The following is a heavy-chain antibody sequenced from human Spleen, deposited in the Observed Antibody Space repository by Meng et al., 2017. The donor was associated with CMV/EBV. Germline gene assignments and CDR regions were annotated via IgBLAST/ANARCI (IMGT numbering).Heavy chain of an antibody. Sequence: SETLSLTCTVSGGSISSYYWSWFRQPPGKGLEWIGYIYYSGSTNYNPPLKSRVTISVDTSKNQFSLKLRSVTAADTAVYYCARGRGVPDDWGQGTLVTVSS. V-gene: IGHV4-59*01. J-gene: IGHJ4*02. CDR1: GGSISSYY. CDR2: IYYSGST. CDR3: ARGRGVPDD.